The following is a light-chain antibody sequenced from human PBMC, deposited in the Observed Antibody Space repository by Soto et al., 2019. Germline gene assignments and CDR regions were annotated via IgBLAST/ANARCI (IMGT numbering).Light chain of an antibody. CDR1: SSDLGGYNY. J-gene: IGLJ2*01. CDR2: DVS. Sequence: QSALTQPASVSGSPGQSITFSCTGTSSDLGGYNYVSWYQQHPGKAPKLVIYDVSNRPSGVSNRFSGSKSGNTASLTISGLQADDEADYYCSSYTTTSTLVFGGGTKFTVL. CDR3: SSYTTTSTLV. V-gene: IGLV2-14*01.